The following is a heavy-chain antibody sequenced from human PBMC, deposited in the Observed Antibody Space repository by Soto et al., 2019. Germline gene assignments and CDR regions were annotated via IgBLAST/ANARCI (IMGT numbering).Heavy chain of an antibody. CDR1: GFSVSNNF. Sequence: EVQLVESGGGLVQPGGSLTLSCAASGFSVSNNFMKWVRQAPGKGLEWVSLIISGGDTRYADFVRGRFTISRENSKNTVYLQMNSLRAEDAAVYYCARDGGPHRTNGVWGQGTMVTVSS. J-gene: IGHJ3*01. V-gene: IGHV3-66*01. CDR2: IISGGDT. D-gene: IGHD2-8*01. CDR3: ARDGGPHRTNGV.